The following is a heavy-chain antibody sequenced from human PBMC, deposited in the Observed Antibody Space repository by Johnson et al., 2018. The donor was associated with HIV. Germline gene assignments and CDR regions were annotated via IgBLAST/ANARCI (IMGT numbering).Heavy chain of an antibody. Sequence: VQLVESGGGLVQPGRSLRLSCAASGFTFDDYAMHWVRQVPGKGLEWVSGISWNSGSIGYADSVKGRFTISRDNAKNSLYLQMNSLRAEDTAFYYCARGGLGYQNIHDPFDIWGQGTMVTVSS. D-gene: IGHD3-16*02. J-gene: IGHJ3*02. CDR3: ARGGLGYQNIHDPFDI. CDR1: GFTFDDYA. V-gene: IGHV3-9*01. CDR2: ISWNSGSI.